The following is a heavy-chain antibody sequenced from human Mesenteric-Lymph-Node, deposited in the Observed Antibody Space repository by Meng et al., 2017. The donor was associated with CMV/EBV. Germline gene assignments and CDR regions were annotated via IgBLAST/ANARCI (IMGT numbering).Heavy chain of an antibody. J-gene: IGHJ4*02. CDR3: ARGPPFDY. V-gene: IGHV3-7*04. CDR2: ISQDGRHT. CDR1: GFTFSSYS. Sequence: GESLKISCAASGFTFSSYSMNWVRQAPGKGPEWVAHISQDGRHTFYVDSVKGRSTISRDNAESSLYLQMNSLRAEDTAVYYCARGPPFDYWGQGTLVTVSS.